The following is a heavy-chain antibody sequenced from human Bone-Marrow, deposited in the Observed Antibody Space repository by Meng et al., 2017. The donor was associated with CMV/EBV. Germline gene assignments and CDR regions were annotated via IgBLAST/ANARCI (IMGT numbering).Heavy chain of an antibody. J-gene: IGHJ4*02. V-gene: IGHV3-74*01. CDR3: ARITLTNRVGGYFDS. CDR1: GFTFSSYW. D-gene: IGHD1-26*01. CDR2: INSDGSST. Sequence: GGSLRLSCAASGFTFSSYWMHWVRQAPGKGLVWVSRINSDGSSTSYADSVKGRCTISRDNSKNTLYLQMNSLRPEDTAVYYCARITLTNRVGGYFDSWGERTLVNVAS.